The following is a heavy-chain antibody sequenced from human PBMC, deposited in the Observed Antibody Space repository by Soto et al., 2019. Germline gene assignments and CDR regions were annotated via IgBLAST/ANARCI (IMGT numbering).Heavy chain of an antibody. D-gene: IGHD3-22*01. V-gene: IGHV4-39*07. Sequence: SETLSLTCTVSGGSVSSSSYSWGWIRQSPGKGLEWIGTIYSSENTYYNPSLLSRVTISADTSKNQFSLKLSSVTAADTAVYYCARMNYYDTSGYPFDYWGQGMMVTVSS. J-gene: IGHJ4*02. CDR2: IYSSENT. CDR3: ARMNYYDTSGYPFDY. CDR1: GGSVSSSSYS.